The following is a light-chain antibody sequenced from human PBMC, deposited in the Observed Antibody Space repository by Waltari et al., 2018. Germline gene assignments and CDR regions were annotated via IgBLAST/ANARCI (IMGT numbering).Light chain of an antibody. Sequence: QSVLTQPPSVSGVPRQRVTISCSGSNSKIGNNAVAWYQQIPGRAPKLLIYYNDLLSSGVSDRFSGSKSGSSASLAISGLQSEDEADYYCATWDDTLSGWVFGGGTKLTVL. J-gene: IGLJ3*02. CDR1: NSKIGNNA. CDR3: ATWDDTLSGWV. V-gene: IGLV1-36*01. CDR2: YND.